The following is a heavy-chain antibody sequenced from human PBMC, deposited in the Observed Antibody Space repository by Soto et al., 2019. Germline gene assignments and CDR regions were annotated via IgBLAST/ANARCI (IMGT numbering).Heavy chain of an antibody. V-gene: IGHV1-69*12. Sequence: QVQLVQSGAEVKKPGSSVKVSCKASGGTFSSYAISWVRQAPGQGLEWMGGIIPIFGTASYAQKFQGRVTSTADESTSTAYMELRSLRSEAMAVYYCARGQKLDHYYYYGMDVWGQGTTVTVSS. J-gene: IGHJ6*02. CDR2: IIPIFGTA. CDR1: GGTFSSYA. D-gene: IGHD6-13*01. CDR3: ARGQKLDHYYYYGMDV.